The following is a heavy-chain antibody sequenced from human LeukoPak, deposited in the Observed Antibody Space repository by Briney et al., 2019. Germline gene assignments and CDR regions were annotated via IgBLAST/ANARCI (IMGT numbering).Heavy chain of an antibody. CDR1: GYSFTTCW. V-gene: IGHV5-51*01. D-gene: IGHD5-12*01. Sequence: GESLKISCKASGYSFTTCWIGWVRQMPGKGLEWKGIIYPGDSDTRYSPSFQGQVTISADESITTAYLQWSSLKASDTAMYYCARLGEMATTSETWGFDPWGQGTLVTVSS. CDR3: ARLGEMATTSETWGFDP. CDR2: IYPGDSDT. J-gene: IGHJ5*02.